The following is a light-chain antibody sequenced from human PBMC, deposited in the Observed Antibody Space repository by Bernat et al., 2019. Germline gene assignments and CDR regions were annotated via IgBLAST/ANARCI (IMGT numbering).Light chain of an antibody. V-gene: IGLV2-14*03. CDR2: DVS. Sequence: QSALTQPASVSGSPGQSITISCTGTSSDIGNYNYVSWYQQHPGKAPKLMIYDVSNRPSGVSNSFSGSKSGNTASLTISGLQAEDEADYYCSSYSTSRTLVFGGGNKLTVL. J-gene: IGLJ3*02. CDR3: SSYSTSRTLV. CDR1: SSDIGNYNY.